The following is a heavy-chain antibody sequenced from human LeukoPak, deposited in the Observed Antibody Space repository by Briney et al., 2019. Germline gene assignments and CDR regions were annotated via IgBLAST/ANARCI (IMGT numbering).Heavy chain of an antibody. Sequence: GGSLRLSCAASGFTFSNAWMSWVRQAPGKGLEWVAFIRYDGSNKYYADSVKGRFTISRDNSKNTLYLQMNSLRAEDTAVYYCAKDRRRYYYGSGSPYYFDYWGQGTLVTVSS. V-gene: IGHV3-30*02. CDR2: IRYDGSNK. CDR1: GFTFSNAW. D-gene: IGHD3-10*01. CDR3: AKDRRRYYYGSGSPYYFDY. J-gene: IGHJ4*02.